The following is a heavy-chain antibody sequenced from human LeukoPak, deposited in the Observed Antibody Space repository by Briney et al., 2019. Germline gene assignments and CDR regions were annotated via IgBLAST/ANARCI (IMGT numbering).Heavy chain of an antibody. J-gene: IGHJ6*03. CDR3: ARVPADTAMAQGYYYYYYMDV. CDR1: GGSFSGYY. Sequence: PSETLSLTCAVYGGSFSGYYWSWIRQPPGKGLEWIGSIYYSGTTYYNPSLKSRVTISVDTSKNQFSLKLSSVTAADTAVYYCARVPADTAMAQGYYYYYYMDVWGKGTTVTVSS. CDR2: IYYSGTT. V-gene: IGHV4-34*01. D-gene: IGHD5-18*01.